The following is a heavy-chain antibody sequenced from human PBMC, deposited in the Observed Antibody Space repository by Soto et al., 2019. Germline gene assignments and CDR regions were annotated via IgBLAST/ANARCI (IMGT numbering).Heavy chain of an antibody. CDR2: IYWDDDK. CDR1: GFSLSTSGVG. Sequence: QITLKESGPTLVKPTQTLTLTCTFSGFSLSTSGVGVGWIRQPPGKALEWLALIYWDDDKRYSPSLKSRLTITKDTSKNQVVLTMTNMDPVDTATYYCAHRPKPSNIYYGGPTIWGSYRFNWFDPWGQGTLVTVSS. D-gene: IGHD3-16*02. V-gene: IGHV2-5*02. CDR3: AHRPKPSNIYYGGPTIWGSYRFNWFDP. J-gene: IGHJ5*02.